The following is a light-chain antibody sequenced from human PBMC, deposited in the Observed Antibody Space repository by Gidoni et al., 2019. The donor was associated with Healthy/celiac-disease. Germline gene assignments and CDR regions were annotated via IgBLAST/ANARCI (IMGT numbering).Light chain of an antibody. CDR2: KAS. CDR1: QSISSW. V-gene: IGKV1-5*03. CDR3: QQYNSYSELT. Sequence: DIQMTQSPSTLSASVGDRVTITCRASQSISSWLAWYQQKPGKAPKLLIYKASSLKSGVPSRFSGSGSGTEFTLTISSLQTDDFAKYFCQQYNSYSELTFGGGTKVEIK. J-gene: IGKJ4*01.